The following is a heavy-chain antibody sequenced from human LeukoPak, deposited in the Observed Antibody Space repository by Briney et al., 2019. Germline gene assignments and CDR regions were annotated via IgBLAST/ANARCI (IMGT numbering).Heavy chain of an antibody. CDR1: GFTFSSYW. J-gene: IGHJ4*02. CDR2: IKQDGSEK. V-gene: IGHV3-7*01. Sequence: GGSLRLSCAASGFTFSSYWMSWVRQAPGKGLEWVANIKQDGSEKYYVDSVKGRFTISRDNAKNSLFLQMNSLRAEDTAVYYCARRVPNEVITDYFDYWGPGTLVTVSS. D-gene: IGHD3-16*01. CDR3: ARRVPNEVITDYFDY.